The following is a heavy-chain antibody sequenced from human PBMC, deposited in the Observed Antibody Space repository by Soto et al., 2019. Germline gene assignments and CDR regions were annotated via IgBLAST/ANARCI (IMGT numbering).Heavy chain of an antibody. CDR2: IKQDGSEK. D-gene: IGHD3-16*01. J-gene: IGHJ5*02. CDR3: AGTLIPRPKINWFDP. V-gene: IGHV3-7*05. Sequence: EVQLVESGGGLVQPGGSLRLSCAASGFTFSSYWMSWVRQAPGKGLEWVANIKQDGSEKYYVDSVKGRFTISRDNAKNSLYLQMNSLRAEDTAVYYSAGTLIPRPKINWFDPWGQGTLVTVSS. CDR1: GFTFSSYW.